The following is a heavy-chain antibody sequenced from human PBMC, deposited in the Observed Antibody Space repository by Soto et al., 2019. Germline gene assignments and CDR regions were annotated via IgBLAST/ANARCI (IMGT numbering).Heavy chain of an antibody. V-gene: IGHV3-30*18. Sequence: PGGSLRVSSAAAGFTFSSYGMHWVRQAPGKGLEWVAVISYDGSNKYYADSVKGRFTISRDNSKNTLYLQMNSLRAEDTAVYYCAKDKFRDYYYYMDVWGKGTTVTVSS. J-gene: IGHJ6*03. CDR3: AKDKFRDYYYYMDV. CDR2: ISYDGSNK. CDR1: GFTFSSYG.